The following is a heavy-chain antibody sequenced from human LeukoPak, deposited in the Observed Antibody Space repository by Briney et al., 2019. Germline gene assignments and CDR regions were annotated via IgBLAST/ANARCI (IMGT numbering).Heavy chain of an antibody. CDR2: IKQDGSEK. CDR1: GFTFSSYW. V-gene: IGHV3-7*03. D-gene: IGHD1-26*01. Sequence: GGSLRLSCAASGFTFSSYWMSWVRQAPGKGLEWVANIKQDGSEKYHVDSVKGRFTISGDNAKNSLYLQMNSLKAEDTAVYYCTRVVLVGTTYSYFDYWGQGTLVTVSS. CDR3: TRVVLVGTTYSYFDY. J-gene: IGHJ4*02.